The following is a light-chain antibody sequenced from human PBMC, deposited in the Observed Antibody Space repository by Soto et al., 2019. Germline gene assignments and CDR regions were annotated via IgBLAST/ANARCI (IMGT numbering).Light chain of an antibody. Sequence: EIVLTQSPATLSLSPGERATLSCRASQSVSSYLAWYQQKPGQAPRLLIYDASNRATGIPARFSGSGSGTDFTLTISSLEPEDFAFYYCQQRSNWPPYTVGQGTKLEI. CDR2: DAS. CDR1: QSVSSY. J-gene: IGKJ2*01. CDR3: QQRSNWPPYT. V-gene: IGKV3-11*01.